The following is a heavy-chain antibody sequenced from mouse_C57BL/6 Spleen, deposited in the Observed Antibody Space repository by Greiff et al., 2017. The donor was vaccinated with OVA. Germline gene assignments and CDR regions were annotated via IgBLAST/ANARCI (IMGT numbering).Heavy chain of an antibody. Sequence: QVQLQQPGAELVKPGASVKMSCKASGYTFTSYWITWVKQRPGHGLEWIGDIYPGSGSTNYNEKFKSKATLTVDTSSSTAYMQLSSLTSEDSAVYYCARFYDGYPSRWAQGTLVTVSA. CDR1: GYTFTSYW. D-gene: IGHD2-3*01. J-gene: IGHJ3*01. CDR2: IYPGSGST. CDR3: ARFYDGYPSR. V-gene: IGHV1-55*01.